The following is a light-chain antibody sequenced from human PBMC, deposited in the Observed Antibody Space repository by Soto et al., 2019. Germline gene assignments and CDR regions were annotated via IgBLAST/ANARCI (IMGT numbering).Light chain of an antibody. J-gene: IGLJ2*01. Sequence: QSVLTQPPSASGTHGQTIAISCSGGSSNIGSHTVNWYQQLPGTAPRLLIYSNTQRPSGVPDRFSGSKSGTSASLAITGLQSEDEGDYYCAAWDDSLNGVVFGGGTQVTVL. CDR1: SSNIGSHT. CDR3: AAWDDSLNGVV. V-gene: IGLV1-44*01. CDR2: SNT.